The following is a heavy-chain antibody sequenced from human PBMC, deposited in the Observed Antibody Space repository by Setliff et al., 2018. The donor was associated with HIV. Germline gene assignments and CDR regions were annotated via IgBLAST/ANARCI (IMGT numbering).Heavy chain of an antibody. J-gene: IGHJ4*02. CDR2: ISYSGST. CDR3: AREIYGGNSRPFDY. D-gene: IGHD4-17*01. CDR1: GGSISSGSYY. Sequence: SETLSLTCTVSGGSISSGSYYWSWIRQPPGKGLEWIGHISYSGSTNYNPSLKSRVTISVDTSKNQFSLKLTSVTAADAAVYYCAREIYGGNSRPFDYWGQGTLVTVSS. V-gene: IGHV4-61*01.